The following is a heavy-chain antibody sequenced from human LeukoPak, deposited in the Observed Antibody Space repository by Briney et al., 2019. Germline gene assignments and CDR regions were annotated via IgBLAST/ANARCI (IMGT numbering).Heavy chain of an antibody. CDR1: GFIFSNCW. CDR2: IKTDASEK. CDR3: AKGVYSSSWYGIDY. D-gene: IGHD6-13*01. J-gene: IGHJ4*02. Sequence: PGGSLRLSCETSGFIFSNCWMTWVRQAPGKGLGWVANIKTDASEKYYADSVKGRFTISRDNAKNSLYLQMNSLRAEDTALYYCAKGVYSSSWYGIDYWGQGTLVTVSS. V-gene: IGHV3-7*03.